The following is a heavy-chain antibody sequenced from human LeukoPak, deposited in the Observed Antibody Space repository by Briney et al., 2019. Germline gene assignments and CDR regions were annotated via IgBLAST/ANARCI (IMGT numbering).Heavy chain of an antibody. Sequence: SQTLSLTCAISGDSLSSNSAAWNWARQSPSRGLEWLGRTYYRSKWSKNYAVSVKSRITIIPDTSKNHFYLQLNSMTPEDTAVYYCAIETRQGIAAAGHFDYWGQGTLVTVSS. D-gene: IGHD6-13*01. CDR3: AIETRQGIAAAGHFDY. CDR1: GDSLSSNSAA. V-gene: IGHV6-1*01. CDR2: TYYRSKWSK. J-gene: IGHJ4*02.